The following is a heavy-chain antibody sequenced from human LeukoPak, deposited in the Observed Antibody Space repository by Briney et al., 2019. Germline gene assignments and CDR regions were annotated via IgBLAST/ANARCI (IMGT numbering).Heavy chain of an antibody. J-gene: IGHJ3*02. CDR3: ARGFRGSFYVWDAFHI. Sequence: SETLSLTCSVSGYSISSGYYWGWIRQPPGKGLEWIGSIYHSGNTDYNPSLKSRVTIPRDTSKNQFSLNLSSVTAADTAVYYCARGFRGSFYVWDAFHIWGQGTMVTVSS. V-gene: IGHV4-38-2*02. D-gene: IGHD1-26*01. CDR1: GYSISSGYY. CDR2: IYHSGNT.